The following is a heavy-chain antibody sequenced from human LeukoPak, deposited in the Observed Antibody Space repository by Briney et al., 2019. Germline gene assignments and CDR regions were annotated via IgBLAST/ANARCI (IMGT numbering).Heavy chain of an antibody. CDR1: GFSFRSYV. Sequence: PGGSLRLSCAASGFSFRSYVMHWVRQTPGKGLECVAVISYDRSNKYYADSVKDRFTISRDNSKNTLYMQMNSLRPEDTAVYYCAKDKLQLLILDYFDYWGQGTLVTVSS. D-gene: IGHD4-11*01. CDR2: ISYDRSNK. J-gene: IGHJ4*02. CDR3: AKDKLQLLILDYFDY. V-gene: IGHV3-30*18.